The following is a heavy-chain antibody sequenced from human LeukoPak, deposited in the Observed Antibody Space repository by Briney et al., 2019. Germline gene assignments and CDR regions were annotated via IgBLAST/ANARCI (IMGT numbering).Heavy chain of an antibody. D-gene: IGHD3-10*01. J-gene: IGHJ3*02. V-gene: IGHV4-4*02. CDR1: GGSISSSNW. Sequence: SGTLSLTCAVSGGSISSSNWWSWVRQPPGKGLEWIGEIYHSGSTNYNPSLKSRVTISVDKSKNQFSLKPSSVSAADTAVYYCARSYGSGTYDAFDIWGQGTMVTVSS. CDR3: ARSYGSGTYDAFDI. CDR2: IYHSGST.